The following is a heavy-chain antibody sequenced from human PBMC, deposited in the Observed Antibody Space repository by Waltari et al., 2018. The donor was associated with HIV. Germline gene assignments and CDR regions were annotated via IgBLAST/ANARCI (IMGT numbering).Heavy chain of an antibody. D-gene: IGHD1-26*01. Sequence: QLQLQESGPGLVKPSETLSLTGTVSGGSVSSSSYFWGWIRQPPGKGLEWVGRIYYTGRAYYTPSLKSRVTISVDTSKNQFSLKVTSVTAADTAVYYCARHALRVGAAYWNFDLWGRGTLVTVSS. CDR2: IYYTGRA. J-gene: IGHJ2*01. CDR1: GGSVSSSSYF. V-gene: IGHV4-39*01. CDR3: ARHALRVGAAYWNFDL.